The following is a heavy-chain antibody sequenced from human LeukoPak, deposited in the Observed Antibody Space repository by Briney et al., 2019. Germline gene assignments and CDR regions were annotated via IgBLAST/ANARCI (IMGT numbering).Heavy chain of an antibody. CDR3: ARGGTMVRGVITSYYYYYGMDV. D-gene: IGHD3-10*01. V-gene: IGHV1-18*01. CDR2: ISAYNGNT. CDR1: GYTFTSYG. Sequence: GASVKVSCKASGYTFTSYGISWVRQAPGQGLEWMGWISAYNGNTNYAQKLQGRVTMTTDTSMSTAYMELSSLRSEDTAVYYCARGGTMVRGVITSYYYYYGMDVWGQGTTVTVSS. J-gene: IGHJ6*02.